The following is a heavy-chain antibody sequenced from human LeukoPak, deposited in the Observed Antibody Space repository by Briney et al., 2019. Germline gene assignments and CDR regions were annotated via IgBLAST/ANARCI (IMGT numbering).Heavy chain of an antibody. D-gene: IGHD6-13*01. CDR2: IKSKTDGGTT. J-gene: IGHJ6*02. V-gene: IGHV3-15*01. Sequence: AGGSLRLSCAASGFTFSNAWMSWVRKAPGKGLEWVGRIKSKTDGGTTDYAAPVKGRFTISRDDSKNTLYLQMNSLKTEDTAVYYCARDHGSWFIYYYYGMDVWGQGTTVTVSS. CDR3: ARDHGSWFIYYYYGMDV. CDR1: GFTFSNAW.